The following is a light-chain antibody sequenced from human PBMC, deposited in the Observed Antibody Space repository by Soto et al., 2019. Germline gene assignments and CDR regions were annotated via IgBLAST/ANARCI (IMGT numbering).Light chain of an antibody. V-gene: IGKV1-9*01. CDR2: AAS. Sequence: DIQLTQSPSFLSASVGDRVTITCRASQDISNFLAWYRQEPGKGPKLLIYAASTLQRGVPSRFSGSGSGTEFTLTISSLQPEDFAAYYCQHLNGYPLTFCGGNKVEI. CDR1: QDISNF. J-gene: IGKJ4*01. CDR3: QHLNGYPLT.